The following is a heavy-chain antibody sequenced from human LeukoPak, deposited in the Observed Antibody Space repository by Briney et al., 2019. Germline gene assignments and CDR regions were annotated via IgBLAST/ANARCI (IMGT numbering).Heavy chain of an antibody. J-gene: IGHJ4*02. V-gene: IGHV4-39*01. Sequence: KPSETLSLTCTVSGGSISSSSYYWGWIRQPPGEGLEWIGSIYYSGSTYYNPSLKSRVTISVDTSKNQFSLKLSSVTAADTAVYYCASVVVVAAKDADFDYWGQGTLITVSS. CDR2: IYYSGST. CDR3: ASVVVVAAKDADFDY. D-gene: IGHD2-15*01. CDR1: GGSISSSSYY.